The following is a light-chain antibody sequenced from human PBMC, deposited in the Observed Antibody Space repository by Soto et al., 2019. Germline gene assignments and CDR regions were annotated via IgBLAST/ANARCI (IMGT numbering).Light chain of an antibody. V-gene: IGKV1-33*01. J-gene: IGKJ5*01. CDR3: QQYENLLT. Sequence: IQMTQSPSSLSSSVGDRGTITFRASQSISSYLNWYQQKPGKAPKLLIYDASNLEAGVPSRFRGSGSGTDFTFTISRLQPEDIATYYCQQYENLLTFGQGTRLEIK. CDR2: DAS. CDR1: QSISSY.